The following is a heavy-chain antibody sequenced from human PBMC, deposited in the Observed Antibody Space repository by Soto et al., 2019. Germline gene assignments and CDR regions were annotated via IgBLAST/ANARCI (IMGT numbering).Heavy chain of an antibody. Sequence: EVHLVESGGGLVQPGGSLRLSCAASGFTFSDCDMHWVRRAPGKGLEWISYIRSTSSVIWYADSLKGRFTISRDNDKNSRYLQMNSLRDEDTAVYYCASSGGYYSADIWGRATMVTISS. CDR2: IRSTSSVI. CDR1: GFTFSDCD. CDR3: ASSGGYYSADI. V-gene: IGHV3-48*02. J-gene: IGHJ3*02. D-gene: IGHD3-22*01.